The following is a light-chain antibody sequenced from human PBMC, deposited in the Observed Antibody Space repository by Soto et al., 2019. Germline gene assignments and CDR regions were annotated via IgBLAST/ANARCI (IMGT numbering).Light chain of an antibody. CDR1: SSDVGSYNY. V-gene: IGLV2-8*01. CDR3: TSYAGYNNPVV. CDR2: EVN. Sequence: QSALTQPPSASGSPGQSVTISCTGTSSDVGSYNYVSWYQQHPDKAPKLMIYEVNKRPSGVPDRFSGSKSGNTASPTVSGLQAEDEADYYCTSYAGYNNPVVFGGGTKLTVL. J-gene: IGLJ2*01.